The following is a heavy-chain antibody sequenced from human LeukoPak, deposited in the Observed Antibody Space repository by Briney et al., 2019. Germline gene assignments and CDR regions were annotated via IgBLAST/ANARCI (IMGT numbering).Heavy chain of an antibody. CDR3: AREAFGMGAKYFDY. V-gene: IGHV3-64*01. Sequence: GGSLRLSRAASGFTFSSYAMHWVRQAPGKGLEYVSAISSNGGSTYYANSVKGRFTISRDNSKSSLYLQMGSLRPEDMAVYYCAREAFGMGAKYFDYWGQGTLVTVSS. CDR1: GFTFSSYA. J-gene: IGHJ4*02. D-gene: IGHD1-26*01. CDR2: ISSNGGST.